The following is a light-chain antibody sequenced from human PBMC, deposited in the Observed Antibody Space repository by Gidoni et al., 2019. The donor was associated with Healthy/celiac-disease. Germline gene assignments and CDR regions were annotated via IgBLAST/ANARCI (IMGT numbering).Light chain of an antibody. J-gene: IGKJ1*01. V-gene: IGKV4-1*01. CDR2: WAS. CDR3: QQYYSTPLP. Sequence: DIVMTQSPDSLAVSLGERATINCKSSQSVIYSSNNKNYIAWYQQKPGQPPKLLIYWASTRESGVPDRFSGSGSGTDFTLTISSLQAEDVAVYYCQQYYSTPLPFXXXTKVEIK. CDR1: QSVIYSSNNKNY.